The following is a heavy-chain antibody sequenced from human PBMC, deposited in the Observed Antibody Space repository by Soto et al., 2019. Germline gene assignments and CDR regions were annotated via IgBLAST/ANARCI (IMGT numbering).Heavy chain of an antibody. Sequence: GGSLRLSCAASGFTFSSYAMHWVRQAPGKGLEWVAVISYDGSNKYYADSVKGRFTISRDNSKNTLYLQMNSLRAEDTAVYYCARGGQWLLKRLDYWGQGTLVTVSS. V-gene: IGHV3-30-3*01. CDR1: GFTFSSYA. J-gene: IGHJ4*02. CDR3: ARGGQWLLKRLDY. CDR2: ISYDGSNK. D-gene: IGHD6-19*01.